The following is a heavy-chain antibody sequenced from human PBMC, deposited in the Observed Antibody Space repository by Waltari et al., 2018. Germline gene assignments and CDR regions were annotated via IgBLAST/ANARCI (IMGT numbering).Heavy chain of an antibody. D-gene: IGHD1-26*01. V-gene: IGHV1-69*15. Sequence: QVKLVQSGAEVKKPGSSVNVSCKASGDTSSSYAISWLRQAPVQELEWMGRIIPIFGTANYAQKFQGRVTITADESTSTAYMELSSLRSEDTAVYYCARRSRELDFDYWGQGTLVTVSS. J-gene: IGHJ4*02. CDR1: GDTSSSYA. CDR2: IIPIFGTA. CDR3: ARRSRELDFDY.